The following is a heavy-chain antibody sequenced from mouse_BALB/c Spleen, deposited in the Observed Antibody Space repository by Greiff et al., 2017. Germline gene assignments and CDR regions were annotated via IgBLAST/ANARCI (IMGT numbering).Heavy chain of an antibody. Sequence: VKLVESGPSLVQPSQSLSITCTVSGFSLTSYGVHWVRQSPGKGLEWLGVIWRGGSTDYNAAFMSRLSITKDNSKSQVFFKMNSLQADDTAIYYCAKNRYDADYYAMDYWGQGTSVTVSS. D-gene: IGHD2-12*01. CDR1: GFSLTSYG. V-gene: IGHV2-5-1*01. CDR2: IWRGGST. J-gene: IGHJ4*01. CDR3: AKNRYDADYYAMDY.